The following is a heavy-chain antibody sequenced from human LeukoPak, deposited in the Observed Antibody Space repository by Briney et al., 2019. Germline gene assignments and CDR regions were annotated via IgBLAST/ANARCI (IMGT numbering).Heavy chain of an antibody. CDR2: INPNCGIA. Sequence: ASVKVSCKASGCTFSSYSISWVRQAPGQGLEWMGWINPNCGIANYAQKFQGRVTITGDKSTSTAYMELSRLRSEDTAVYYCARGRNSRRYYYYYGMDVWGQGTTVTVS. J-gene: IGHJ6*02. CDR1: GCTFSSYS. V-gene: IGHV1-69*10. CDR3: ARGRNSRRYYYYYGMDV. D-gene: IGHD2/OR15-2a*01.